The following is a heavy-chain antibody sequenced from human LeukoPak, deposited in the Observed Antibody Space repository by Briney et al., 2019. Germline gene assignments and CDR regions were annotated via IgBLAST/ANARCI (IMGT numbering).Heavy chain of an antibody. V-gene: IGHV3-74*01. J-gene: IGHJ4*02. CDR3: VRSLLGRGDY. Sequence: GGSLRLSCAASGFTFSTYWMHWVRQAPGKGLVWVSRSNSDGSTTTYADSVKGRFTISRDNAKNTLYLQMNSLRVEDTAVYYCVRSLLGRGDYWGQGTPVTVSS. CDR2: SNSDGSTT. CDR1: GFTFSTYW. D-gene: IGHD1-26*01.